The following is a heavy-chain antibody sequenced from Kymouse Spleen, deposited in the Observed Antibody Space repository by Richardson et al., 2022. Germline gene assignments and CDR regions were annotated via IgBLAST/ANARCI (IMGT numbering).Heavy chain of an antibody. CDR3: AKNPYYDFWSGYPHWFDP. Sequence: EVQLVESGGGLVQPGGSLRLSCAASGFTFSSYAMSWVRQAPGKGLEWVSAISGSGGSTYYADSVKGRFTISRDNSKNTLYLQMNSLRAEDTAVYYCAKNPYYDFWSGYPHWFDPWGQGTLVTVSS. J-gene: IGHJ5*02. CDR2: ISGSGGST. D-gene: IGHD3-3*01. CDR1: GFTFSSYA. V-gene: IGHV3-23*04.